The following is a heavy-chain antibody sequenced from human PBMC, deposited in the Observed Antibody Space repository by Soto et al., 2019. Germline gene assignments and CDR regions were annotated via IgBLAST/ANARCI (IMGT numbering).Heavy chain of an antibody. Sequence: QVQLVESGGGVVQPGRSLRLSCAASGFTFSSYGMHWVRQAPGKGLEWVAVISYDGSNKYYADSVKGRFTISRDNSTXTLYLQMNSLRAEDTAVYYCAKDLSTVVTPEMFDYWGQGTLVTVSS. J-gene: IGHJ4*02. CDR3: AKDLSTVVTPEMFDY. CDR1: GFTFSSYG. D-gene: IGHD2-21*02. CDR2: ISYDGSNK. V-gene: IGHV3-30*18.